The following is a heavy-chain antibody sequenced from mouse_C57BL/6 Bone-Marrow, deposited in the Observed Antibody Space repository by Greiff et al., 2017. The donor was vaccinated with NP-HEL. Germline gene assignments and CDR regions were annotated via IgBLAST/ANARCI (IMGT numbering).Heavy chain of an antibody. D-gene: IGHD2-4*01. CDR2: IRNTANGYTT. Sequence: EVQLQESGGGLVQPGGSLSLSCAASGFTFTDYYMSWVRQPPGKALEWLGFIRNTANGYTTEYSASVKGRFTISRDNSQSILYLQMNALRAEDSATYYCASHDYDGYWYFDVWGTGTTVTVSS. CDR1: GFTFTDYY. CDR3: ASHDYDGYWYFDV. J-gene: IGHJ1*03. V-gene: IGHV7-3*01.